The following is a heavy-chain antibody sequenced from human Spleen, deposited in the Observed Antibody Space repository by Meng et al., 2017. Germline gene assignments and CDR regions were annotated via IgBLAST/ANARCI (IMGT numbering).Heavy chain of an antibody. D-gene: IGHD2-21*01. CDR1: GYPFISYG. J-gene: IGHJ4*02. Sequence: QVHRGQSAAPVQRPGASVKVSCTASGYPFISYGVVWVRQAPGQGLEWMGRINPNSGGTNFAQKFQGRVIMTRDTSISTAYMELSSLGFDDTAVYYCAKALGWGSSPDYWGQGILVTVSS. V-gene: IGHV1-2*06. CDR3: AKALGWGSSPDY. CDR2: INPNSGGT.